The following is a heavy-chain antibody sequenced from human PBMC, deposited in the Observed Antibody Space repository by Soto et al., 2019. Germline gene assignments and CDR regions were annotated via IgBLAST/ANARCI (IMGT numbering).Heavy chain of an antibody. J-gene: IGHJ6*02. Sequence: SETLSLTCTVSGGPISSYYWSWIRQPPGKGLEWIGYIYYSGSTNYNPSLKSRVTISVDTSKNQFSLKLSSVTAADTAVYYCARERPYSYYYYYGMDVWGQGTTVTVSS. CDR3: ARERPYSYYYYYGMDV. V-gene: IGHV4-59*01. D-gene: IGHD2-15*01. CDR1: GGPISSYY. CDR2: IYYSGST.